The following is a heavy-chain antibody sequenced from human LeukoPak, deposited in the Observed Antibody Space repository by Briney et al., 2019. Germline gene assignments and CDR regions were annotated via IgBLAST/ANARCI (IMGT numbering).Heavy chain of an antibody. CDR3: ARGGGVVVPAVMAY. Sequence: PSETLSLTCAVYGGSFSGYYWSWIRQPPGKGLEWIGEINHSGSTNYNPSLKSRVTISVDTSKNQFSLKLSSVTAADTAVYYCARGGGVVVPAVMAYWGQGTLVTVSS. D-gene: IGHD2-2*01. CDR1: GGSFSGYY. J-gene: IGHJ4*02. CDR2: INHSGST. V-gene: IGHV4-34*01.